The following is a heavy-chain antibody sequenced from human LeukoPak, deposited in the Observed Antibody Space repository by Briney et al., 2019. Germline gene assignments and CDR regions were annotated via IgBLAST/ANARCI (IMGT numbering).Heavy chain of an antibody. CDR1: GDSISCYS. Sequence: SETLSLTCTVSGDSISCYSWICIRQPAGKGLEWIGPMCISGNTNYNPSLKSRVTISVDTSKNQSSLKLSSLTAADTAVYYCARAMDYGGNSGRVDSWGQGTLVTVSS. CDR3: ARAMDYGGNSGRVDS. D-gene: IGHD4-23*01. V-gene: IGHV4-4*07. CDR2: MCISGNT. J-gene: IGHJ4*02.